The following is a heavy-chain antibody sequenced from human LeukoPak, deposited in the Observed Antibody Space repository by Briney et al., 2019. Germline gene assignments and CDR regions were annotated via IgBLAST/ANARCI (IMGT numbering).Heavy chain of an antibody. V-gene: IGHV3-48*02. J-gene: IGHJ4*02. CDR1: GFTFSSYS. CDR3: ARGGPDYSDSRSQSYFAY. Sequence: GGSLTLSCAASGFTFSSYSMNWARHPPGRGREWVSYIRSRVRAIYSADPVKGRFTISRDNAKSSLYLQMNSLRDEDTAVYYCARGGPDYSDSRSQSYFAYWGGGALVTVSS. CDR2: IRSRVRAI. D-gene: IGHD3-22*01.